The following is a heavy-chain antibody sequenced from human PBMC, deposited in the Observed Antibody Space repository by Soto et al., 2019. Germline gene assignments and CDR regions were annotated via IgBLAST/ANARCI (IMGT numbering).Heavy chain of an antibody. CDR2: INHSGST. CDR1: GGSFSGYY. Sequence: QVQLQQWGAGLLKPSESLSLTCAVYGGSFSGYYWSWLRQPPGKGLEWIGEINHSGSTNYNPSLKHRVSIAVDTSKIQVSEKPSSGPAGGTSVYYGARKKECFFDYWGQGSLVTLSS. D-gene: IGHD3-16*01. V-gene: IGHV4-34*01. J-gene: IGHJ4*02. CDR3: ARKKECFFDY.